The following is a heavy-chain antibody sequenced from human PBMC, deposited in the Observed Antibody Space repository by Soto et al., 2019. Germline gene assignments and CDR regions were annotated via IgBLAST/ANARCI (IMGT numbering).Heavy chain of an antibody. D-gene: IGHD6-19*01. J-gene: IGHJ6*02. V-gene: IGHV3-23*01. CDR2: ISGSGGST. CDR1: GFTFSSYA. Sequence: GGSLRLSCGSSGFTFSSYAMSLVRQAPGKGLEWVSAISGSGGSTYYADSVKGRFTISRDNSKNTLYLQMNSLRAEDTAVYYCAKWGYSSGWYEPNYYYYGMDVWGQGTTVTVSS. CDR3: AKWGYSSGWYEPNYYYYGMDV.